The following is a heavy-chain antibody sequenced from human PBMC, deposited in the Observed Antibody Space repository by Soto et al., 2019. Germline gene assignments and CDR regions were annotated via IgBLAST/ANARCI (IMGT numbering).Heavy chain of an antibody. CDR3: ARDPGMYYDILTGYYL. CDR2: ISSSSSYI. Sequence: GGSLRLSCAASGFTFSSYSMNWVRQAPGKGLEWVSSISSSSSYIYYADSVKGRFTISRDNAKNSLYLQMNSLRAEDTAVYYCARDPGMYYDILTGYYLGGQGTLVTVSS. J-gene: IGHJ4*02. V-gene: IGHV3-21*01. CDR1: GFTFSSYS. D-gene: IGHD3-9*01.